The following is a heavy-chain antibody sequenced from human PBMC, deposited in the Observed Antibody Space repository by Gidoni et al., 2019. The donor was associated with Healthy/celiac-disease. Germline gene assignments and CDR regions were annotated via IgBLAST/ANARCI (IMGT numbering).Heavy chain of an antibody. V-gene: IGHV3-21*01. CDR1: GFPFSSYS. CDR2: ISSSSSYI. D-gene: IGHD4-17*01. J-gene: IGHJ4*02. Sequence: EVQLVEPGGGLVKPGGSLRLTCAASGFPFSSYSMYWVRQAPGKGLEVVSSISSSSSYIYYADSVKGRFTISRDNAKNSLYLQMNSLRAEDTAVYYCARDRGYGDRIDYWGQGTLVTVSS. CDR3: ARDRGYGDRIDY.